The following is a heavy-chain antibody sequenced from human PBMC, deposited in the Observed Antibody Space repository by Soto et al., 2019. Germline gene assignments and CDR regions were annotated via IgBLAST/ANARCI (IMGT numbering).Heavy chain of an antibody. CDR2: ISYDGSNK. J-gene: IGHJ4*02. V-gene: IGHV3-30-3*01. Sequence: QVQLVESGGGVVQPGRSLRLSCAASGFTFSSYAMHWVRQAPGKGLEWVAVISYDGSNKYYADSVKGRFTISRDNSKNTLYLQKNSLRAEDTAVYYCARDSDGGNLPNDYWGQGTLVTVSS. CDR1: GFTFSSYA. CDR3: ARDSDGGNLPNDY. D-gene: IGHD2-15*01.